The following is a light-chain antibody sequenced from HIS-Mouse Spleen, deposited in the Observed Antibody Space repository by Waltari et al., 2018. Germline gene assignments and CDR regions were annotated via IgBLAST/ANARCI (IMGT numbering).Light chain of an antibody. CDR1: SSDAGGSNY. J-gene: IGLJ1*01. CDR2: DVS. Sequence: QSALTQPASVSGSPGQSITIPCPGTSSDAGGSNYVSWYQQHPGKAPKLMIYDVSNRPSGVSNRFSGSKSGNTASLTISGLQAEDEADYYCSSYTSSSALYVFGTGTKVTVL. V-gene: IGLV2-14*03. CDR3: SSYTSSSALYV.